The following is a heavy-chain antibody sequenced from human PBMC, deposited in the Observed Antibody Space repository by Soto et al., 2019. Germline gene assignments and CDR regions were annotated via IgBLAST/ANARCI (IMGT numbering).Heavy chain of an antibody. D-gene: IGHD6-19*01. Sequence: PGGSLRLSCVGSGFMFSCYAMTWVRQAPGKGLEWVSAISGSGGSTYYADSVKGRFTISRDNSKNTLYLQMNSLRAEDTAVYYCAKALVGSSGKGDAFDIWGQGTMVTVSS. V-gene: IGHV3-23*01. CDR1: GFMFSCYA. J-gene: IGHJ3*02. CDR3: AKALVGSSGKGDAFDI. CDR2: ISGSGGST.